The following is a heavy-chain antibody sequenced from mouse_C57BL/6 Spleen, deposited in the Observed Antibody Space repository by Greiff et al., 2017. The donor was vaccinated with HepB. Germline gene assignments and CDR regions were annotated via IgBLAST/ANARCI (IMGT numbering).Heavy chain of an antibody. V-gene: IGHV1-18*01. CDR3: ATFSKAWFAY. Sequence: EVQLQQSGPELVKPGASVKIPCKASGYTFTDYNMDWVKQSHGKSLEWIGDINPNNGGTIYNQKFKGKATLTVDKSSSTAYMELRSLTSEDTAVYYCATFSKAWFAYWGQGTLVTVSA. D-gene: IGHD2-5*01. CDR1: GYTFTDYN. CDR2: INPNNGGT. J-gene: IGHJ3*01.